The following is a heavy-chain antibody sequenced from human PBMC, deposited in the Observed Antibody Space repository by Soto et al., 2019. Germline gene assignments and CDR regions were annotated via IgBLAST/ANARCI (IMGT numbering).Heavy chain of an antibody. CDR3: ARQRSSGWYSRNWFDP. D-gene: IGHD6-19*01. J-gene: IGHJ5*02. Sequence: GESLKISCKGSGYSFTSYWIGWVRQMPGKGLEWMGIIYPGDSDTRYSPSFQGQVTISADKSISTAYLQWSSLKASDTAMYYCARQRSSGWYSRNWFDPWGQGTLVTVSS. CDR2: IYPGDSDT. CDR1: GYSFTSYW. V-gene: IGHV5-51*01.